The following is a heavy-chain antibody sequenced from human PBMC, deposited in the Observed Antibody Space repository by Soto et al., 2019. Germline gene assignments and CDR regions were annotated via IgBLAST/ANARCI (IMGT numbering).Heavy chain of an antibody. V-gene: IGHV3-33*01. CDR1: GFTFSSYG. J-gene: IGHJ6*02. CDR2: IWYDGSNK. D-gene: IGHD2-15*01. CDR3: ARDLADCSGGSCYNPPPPIYYYGMDV. Sequence: GGSLRLSCAASGFTFSSYGMHWVRQAPGKGLEWVAVIWYDGSNKYYADSVKGRFTISRDNSKNTLYLQMNSLRAEDTAVYYCARDLADCSGGSCYNPPPPIYYYGMDVWGQGTTVTVSS.